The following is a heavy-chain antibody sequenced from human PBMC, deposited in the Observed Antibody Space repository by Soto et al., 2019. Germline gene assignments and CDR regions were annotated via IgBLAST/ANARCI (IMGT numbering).Heavy chain of an antibody. CDR3: VRDLXRQWRRLDPESYTGMDV. D-gene: IGHD5-12*01. V-gene: IGHV1-2*02. J-gene: IGHJ6*02. CDR1: GYILSDYC. CDR2: MKPDDGGP. Sequence: ASVKVSCKSSGYILSDYCIHWVRQAPGQGLEWLGWMKPDDGGPNYAQNFQGRVIMTRDTSTDTDYMELTRLTSDDTAVYFCVRDLXRQWRRLDPESYTGMDVWGQGTTVTVSS.